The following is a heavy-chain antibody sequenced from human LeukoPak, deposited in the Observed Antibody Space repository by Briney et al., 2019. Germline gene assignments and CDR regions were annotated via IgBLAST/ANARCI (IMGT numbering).Heavy chain of an antibody. Sequence: GGSLRLSCAAPGFTFSSYAMSWVRQAPGKGLEWVSAISGSGGSTYYADSVKGRFTISRDNSKNTLYLQMNSLRAEDTAVYYCAKEHYYDSSGYPEYFDYWGQGTLVTVSS. CDR3: AKEHYYDSSGYPEYFDY. J-gene: IGHJ4*02. V-gene: IGHV3-23*01. D-gene: IGHD3-22*01. CDR1: GFTFSSYA. CDR2: ISGSGGST.